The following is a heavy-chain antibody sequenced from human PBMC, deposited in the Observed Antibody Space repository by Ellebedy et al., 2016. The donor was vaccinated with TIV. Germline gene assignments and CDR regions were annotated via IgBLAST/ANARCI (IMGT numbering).Heavy chain of an antibody. Sequence: PGGSLRLSCAASGFTFSTYGMHWVRQAPGKGLEWVALIWYDGSNKYYADSVKGRFTISRDNSKNTLYLQMNSLRAEDTAVYYCARANGWVTDNWGQGTLVTVSS. J-gene: IGHJ4*02. D-gene: IGHD5-18*01. CDR3: ARANGWVTDN. V-gene: IGHV3-33*01. CDR2: IWYDGSNK. CDR1: GFTFSTYG.